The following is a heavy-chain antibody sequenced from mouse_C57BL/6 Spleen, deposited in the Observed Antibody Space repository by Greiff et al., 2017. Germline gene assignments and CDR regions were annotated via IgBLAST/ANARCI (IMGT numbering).Heavy chain of an antibody. Sequence: VQGVESGAELVKPGASVKMSCKASGYTFTSYWITWVKQRPGQGLEWIGDIYPGSGSTNYNEKFKSKATLTVDTSSSTAYMQLSSLTSEDSAVYYCARWDDGLYEGFAYWGQGTLVTVSA. CDR2: IYPGSGST. V-gene: IGHV1-55*01. D-gene: IGHD2-3*01. J-gene: IGHJ3*01. CDR3: ARWDDGLYEGFAY. CDR1: GYTFTSYW.